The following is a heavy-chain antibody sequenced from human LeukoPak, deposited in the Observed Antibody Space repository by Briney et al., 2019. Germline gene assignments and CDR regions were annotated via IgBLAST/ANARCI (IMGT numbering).Heavy chain of an antibody. CDR3: ARDYYDSSGYYYLSY. D-gene: IGHD3-22*01. J-gene: IGHJ4*02. V-gene: IGHV3-21*01. CDR2: ISSTSSYV. Sequence: GGSLRLSCAASGFTVSSNYMNWVRQAPGKGLEWVSSISSTSSYVYYADSVKGRFTISRDNAKSSLYLQMNSLRAEDTAVYYCARDYYDSSGYYYLSYWGQGTLVTVSS. CDR1: GFTVSSNY.